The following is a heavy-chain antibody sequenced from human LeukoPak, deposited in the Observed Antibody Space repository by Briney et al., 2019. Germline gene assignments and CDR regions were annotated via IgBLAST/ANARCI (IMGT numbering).Heavy chain of an antibody. CDR1: GGSIRSSTYY. V-gene: IGHV4-39*01. D-gene: IGHD6-13*01. CDR2: IYGSGRI. CDR3: ARVGLYSSSWYDY. Sequence: SETLSLTCTVSGGSIRSSTYYGGWIRQPPGKGLEWIGCIYGSGRIYYNPSLKSRVTISVDTSKNQFSLKLSSVTAADTAVYYCARVGLYSSSWYDYWGQGTLVTVSS. J-gene: IGHJ4*02.